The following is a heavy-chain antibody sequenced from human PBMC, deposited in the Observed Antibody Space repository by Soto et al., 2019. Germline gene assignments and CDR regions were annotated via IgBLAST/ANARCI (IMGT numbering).Heavy chain of an antibody. CDR3: ARGIITIFETNVNWFDP. J-gene: IGHJ5*02. CDR1: GGTFSSYA. V-gene: IGHV1-69*01. CDR2: IIPIFGTA. Sequence: QVQLVQSGAEVKKPGSSVKVSCKASGGTFSSYAISWVRQAPGQGLEWMGGIIPIFGTANYAQKFQGRVTITADESTSSAYMELSSLRSEDTTVYYCARGIITIFETNVNWFDPWGQGTLVTVSS. D-gene: IGHD3-9*01.